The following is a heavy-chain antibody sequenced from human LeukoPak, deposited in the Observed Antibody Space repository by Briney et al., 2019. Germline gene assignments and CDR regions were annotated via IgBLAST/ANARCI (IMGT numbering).Heavy chain of an antibody. Sequence: ASVKVSCKASGYTFTGYYMHWVRQAPGQGLEWMGWINPNSGGANYAQKFQGRVTMTRDTSISTAYMELSSLRSEDTAVYYCARGKPRRRDGYNYPLDYWGQGTLVTVSS. D-gene: IGHD5-24*01. V-gene: IGHV1-2*02. CDR2: INPNSGGA. CDR1: GYTFTGYY. CDR3: ARGKPRRRDGYNYPLDY. J-gene: IGHJ4*02.